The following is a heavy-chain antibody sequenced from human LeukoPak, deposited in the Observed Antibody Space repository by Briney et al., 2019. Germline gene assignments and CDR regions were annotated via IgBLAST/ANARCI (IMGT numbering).Heavy chain of an antibody. CDR3: ATQRVRYTLTGYYSYYFDY. J-gene: IGHJ4*02. CDR2: FDPEDGET. Sequence: ASVKVPCKVSEYTLTELSMHWVRQAPGKGLEWMGGFDPEDGETIYAQKFQGRVTMTEDTSTDTAYMELSSLRSEDTAVYYCATQRVRYTLTGYYSYYFDYWGQGTLVTVSS. CDR1: EYTLTELS. D-gene: IGHD3-9*01. V-gene: IGHV1-24*01.